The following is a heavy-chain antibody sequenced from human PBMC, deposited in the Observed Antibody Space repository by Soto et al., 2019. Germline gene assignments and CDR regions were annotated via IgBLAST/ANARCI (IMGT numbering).Heavy chain of an antibody. Sequence: PSETLSLTCAVYGGSFSGYYWSWIRQPPGKGLEWIGEINHSGSTNYNPSLKSRVTISVDTSKNQFSLKLSSVTAADTAVYYCAREGRYYDSSGYLLPDWYFDLWGRGTLVTVSS. J-gene: IGHJ2*01. CDR2: INHSGST. V-gene: IGHV4-34*01. D-gene: IGHD3-22*01. CDR1: GGSFSGYY. CDR3: AREGRYYDSSGYLLPDWYFDL.